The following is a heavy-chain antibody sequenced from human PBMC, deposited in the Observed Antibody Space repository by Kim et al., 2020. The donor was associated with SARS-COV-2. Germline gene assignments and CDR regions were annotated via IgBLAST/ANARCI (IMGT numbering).Heavy chain of an antibody. CDR3: ARLTAAGTV. V-gene: IGHV4-39*01. CDR2: GGT. D-gene: IGHD6-13*01. J-gene: IGHJ1*01. Sequence: GGTYSNPSHKSRVTISVETSQNQFSLKLSSVTAADTAIYYCARLTAAGTVWGQGTLVTVSS.